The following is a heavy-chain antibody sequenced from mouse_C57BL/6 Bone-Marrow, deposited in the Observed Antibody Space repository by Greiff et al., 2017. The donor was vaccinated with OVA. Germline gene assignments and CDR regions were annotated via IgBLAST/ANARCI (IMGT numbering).Heavy chain of an antibody. Sequence: VQLQQSGPELVKPGASVKISCKASGYTFTDYYMNWVKQSHGKSLEWIGDINPNNGGTSYNQKFKGKATLTVDKSSSTAYMELRSLTSEDSAVYYCAGGSSYGGFAYWGQGTLVTVSA. CDR1: GYTFTDYY. CDR3: AGGSSYGGFAY. CDR2: INPNNGGT. V-gene: IGHV1-26*01. D-gene: IGHD1-1*01. J-gene: IGHJ3*01.